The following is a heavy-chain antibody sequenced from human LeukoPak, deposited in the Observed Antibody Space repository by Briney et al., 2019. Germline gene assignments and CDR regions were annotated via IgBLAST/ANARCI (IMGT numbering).Heavy chain of an antibody. CDR3: VNNGGTIRGYFDY. D-gene: IGHD4-23*01. Sequence: GGSLRLSCAASGFTFSSYSMNWVRQAPGKGLEWVSSISSSSSYIYYADSVKGRFTISRDNSKNTLYLQMNSLRAEDTAVYYCVNNGGTIRGYFDYWGQGTLVTVSS. V-gene: IGHV3-21*04. J-gene: IGHJ4*02. CDR2: ISSSSSYI. CDR1: GFTFSSYS.